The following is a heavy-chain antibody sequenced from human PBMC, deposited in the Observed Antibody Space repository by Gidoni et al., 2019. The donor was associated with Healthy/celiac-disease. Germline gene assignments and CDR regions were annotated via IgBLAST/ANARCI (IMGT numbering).Heavy chain of an antibody. D-gene: IGHD1-26*01. CDR3: ARDPGIDAFDI. Sequence: EVQLVESGGGLVQPGGSLRLSCAASGFTFSSYSMNWVRQAPGKGLEWVSYISSSSSTIYYADSVKGRFTISRDNAKNSLYLQMNSLRAEDTAVYYCARDPGIDAFDIWGQGTMVTVSS. J-gene: IGHJ3*02. V-gene: IGHV3-48*01. CDR1: GFTFSSYS. CDR2: ISSSSSTI.